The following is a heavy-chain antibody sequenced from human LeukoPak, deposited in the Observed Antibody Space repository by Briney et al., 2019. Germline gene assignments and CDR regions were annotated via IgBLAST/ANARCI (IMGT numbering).Heavy chain of an antibody. CDR1: GDSISSGDYY. CDR2: ISSSGST. V-gene: IGHV4-61*02. D-gene: IGHD6-19*01. J-gene: IGHJ4*02. Sequence: SETLSLTCTVSGDSISSGDYYWSWIRQPAGKGLEWIGRISSSGSTNYNPSLKSRVTISVDTSKNQFSLKLSSVTAADTAVYFCARGYSSGWYYPPYYFDYWGQGTLVTVSS. CDR3: ARGYSSGWYYPPYYFDY.